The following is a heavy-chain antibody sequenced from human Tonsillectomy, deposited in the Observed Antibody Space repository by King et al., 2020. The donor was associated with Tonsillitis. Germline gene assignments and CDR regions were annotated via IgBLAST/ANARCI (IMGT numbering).Heavy chain of an antibody. J-gene: IGHJ4*02. D-gene: IGHD7-27*01. CDR1: GFSFTNYG. CDR3: GRDFLTGPIDY. CDR2: IWSYGIKK. Sequence: VQLVESGGGVVQPGRSLRLSCEAAGFSFTNYGIHWVRQPPGKGLEWGSIIWSYGIKKYSGDSVKGRLTISRDNSNNMVYLQINSLRVEDTAIYYCGRDFLTGPIDYWGQGTLVTVSS. V-gene: IGHV3-33*01.